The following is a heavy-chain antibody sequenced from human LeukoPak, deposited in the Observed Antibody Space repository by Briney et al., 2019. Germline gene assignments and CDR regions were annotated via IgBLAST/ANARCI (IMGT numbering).Heavy chain of an antibody. CDR3: ARHLGGSGSTDAFDI. V-gene: IGHV4-39*01. J-gene: IGHJ3*02. Sequence: SETLSLTCTVSGGSISSTIYYCAWIRQPPGKGLEWIGSIYYGGKTYYNPSLKSRVTTSVDTPKNQFSLKLSSVTAADTAVYYCARHLGGSGSTDAFDIWGQGTVVTVSS. CDR1: GGSISSTIYY. CDR2: IYYGGKT. D-gene: IGHD3-3*01.